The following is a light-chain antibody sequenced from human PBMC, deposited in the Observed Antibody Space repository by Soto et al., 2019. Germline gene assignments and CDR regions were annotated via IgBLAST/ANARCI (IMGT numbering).Light chain of an antibody. J-gene: IGKJ1*01. CDR1: QTISSW. V-gene: IGKV1-5*03. Sequence: DIQMTQSPSTLSGSVGDRVTITCRASQTISSWLAWYQQKPGKAPKLLIYKASTLKSGVPSRFSGSGSGTEFTLTISNLQPDDFATYYCQQYENYWTFGQGTKV. CDR2: KAS. CDR3: QQYENYWT.